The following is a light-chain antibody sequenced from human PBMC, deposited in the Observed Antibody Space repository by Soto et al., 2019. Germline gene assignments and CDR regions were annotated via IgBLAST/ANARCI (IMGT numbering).Light chain of an antibody. Sequence: DIQMTQSPSTLSASVGDRVTITCRASQSISSWLAWYQQKPGKAPKLLIYDASSLESGVPSRFSDSGSGTEFTLTIISLQPDDFATYYCQQYNSYPRTFGQGTKVDIK. J-gene: IGKJ1*01. CDR1: QSISSW. V-gene: IGKV1-5*01. CDR2: DAS. CDR3: QQYNSYPRT.